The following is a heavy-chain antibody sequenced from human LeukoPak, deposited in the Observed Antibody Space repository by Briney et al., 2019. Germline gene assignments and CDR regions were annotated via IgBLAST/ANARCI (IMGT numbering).Heavy chain of an antibody. J-gene: IGHJ4*02. V-gene: IGHV4-39*07. CDR2: IYYSGST. D-gene: IGHD3-10*01. CDR3: ARHAVRGPGDY. Sequence: SETLSLTCTVSGGSISSSSYYWGWIRQPPGKGLEWIGSIYYSGSTYYNPSLKSRVTISVDTSKNQFSLKLSSVTAADTAMYYCARHAVRGPGDYWGQGTLVTVSS. CDR1: GGSISSSSYY.